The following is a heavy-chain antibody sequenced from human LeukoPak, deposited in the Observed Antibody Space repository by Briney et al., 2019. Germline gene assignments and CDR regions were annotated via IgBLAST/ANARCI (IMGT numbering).Heavy chain of an antibody. J-gene: IGHJ6*02. CDR3: ARRPPGLGYYYYYYGMDV. D-gene: IGHD2-2*03. Sequence: SETLSLTCAVYGGSFSGYYWSWIRQPPGKGLEWIGEINHSGSTNYNPSLKSRVTISVDTSKNQFSLKLSSVTAADTAVYYCARRPPGLGYYYYYYGMDVWGQGTTVTVSS. CDR2: INHSGST. V-gene: IGHV4-34*01. CDR1: GGSFSGYY.